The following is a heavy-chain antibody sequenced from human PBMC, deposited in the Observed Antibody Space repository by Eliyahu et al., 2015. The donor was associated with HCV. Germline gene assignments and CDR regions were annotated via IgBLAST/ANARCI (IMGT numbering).Heavy chain of an antibody. CDR2: INPNSGGT. J-gene: IGHJ4*02. Sequence: QVQLVQSGAEVKKPGASVKVSCKASGYTFTGYYMHXVRQAPGQGLEWMGWINPNSGGTNYAQKFQGRVTMTRDTSISTAYMELSRLRSDDTAVYYCASGRTALSLCSSTSCYTPDAFDYWGQGTLVTVSS. V-gene: IGHV1-2*02. CDR1: GYTFTGYY. CDR3: ASGRTALSLCSSTSCYTPDAFDY. D-gene: IGHD2-2*02.